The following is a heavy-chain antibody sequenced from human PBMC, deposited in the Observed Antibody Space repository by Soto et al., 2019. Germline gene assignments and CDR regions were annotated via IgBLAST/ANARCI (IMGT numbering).Heavy chain of an antibody. Sequence: QVQLQESGPGLVKPSETLSLTCTVSGGSVSSGSYYWGWIRQPPGKGLEWIGYIYYSGSTNYNPSRQGRVTISVDTTQNQFNLKLGSVTAADADVYYCAGEGVRSEFDLWGRGTLVTVSS. CDR1: GGSVSSGSYY. J-gene: IGHJ2*01. D-gene: IGHD3-16*01. V-gene: IGHV4-61*01. CDR3: AGEGVRSEFDL. CDR2: IYYSGST.